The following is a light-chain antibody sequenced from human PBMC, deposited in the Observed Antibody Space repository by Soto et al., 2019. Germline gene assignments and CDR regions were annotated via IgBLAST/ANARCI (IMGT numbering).Light chain of an antibody. CDR3: QQSYSTPIT. CDR1: QGISNW. V-gene: IGKV1-5*01. CDR2: HAS. Sequence: DIQITQSPSTASASIGDRVTIACRASQGISNWLAWYQQKPGKAPKLLIFHASSLESGVPSRFSGSGSGTEFTLTISSLQSDDFATYYCQQSYSTPITFGQGARLEIK. J-gene: IGKJ5*01.